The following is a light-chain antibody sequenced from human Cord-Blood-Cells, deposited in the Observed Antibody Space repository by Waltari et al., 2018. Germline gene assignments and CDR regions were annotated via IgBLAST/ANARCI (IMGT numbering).Light chain of an antibody. CDR1: QSISSW. V-gene: IGKV1-5*03. CDR3: QQYNSYSYT. J-gene: IGKJ2*01. Sequence: DIHMTQSPSTLSASVGDRVTITCRASQSISSWLAWYQQKPGKAPKLRIYKASSLESGVPSRFSGSGSGTEFTLTSSSLQPDDFATYYCQQYNSYSYTFGQGTKLEIK. CDR2: KAS.